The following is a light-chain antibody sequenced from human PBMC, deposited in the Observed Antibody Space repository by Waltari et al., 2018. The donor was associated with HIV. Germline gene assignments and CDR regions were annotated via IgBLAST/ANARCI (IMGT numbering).Light chain of an antibody. Sequence: SYELTQTPXVSLPPXXTXXXXXSGDALPKNYVXXXQQXAGQAPVMIIFQDTKRPSDIPARFSAXSAGXTATLTISGVXAEDEADYFCQSAHNSDVIFGGGTKLXXL. J-gene: IGLJ2*01. CDR1: ALPKNY. CDR2: QDT. V-gene: IGLV3-25*03. CDR3: QSAHNSDVI.